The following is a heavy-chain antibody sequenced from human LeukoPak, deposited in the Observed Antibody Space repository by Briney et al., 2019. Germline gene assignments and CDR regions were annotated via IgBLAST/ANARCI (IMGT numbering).Heavy chain of an antibody. J-gene: IGHJ4*02. Sequence: GGSLRLSCAASGFTFSNAWMSWVRQAPGKGLEWVGRIKSKTDGGTTDYAAPVKGRFTISRDDSKNTLYLQMNSLKTEDTAVYYCTTVGRYCGGDCYNGYWGQGTLVTVSS. CDR1: GFTFSNAW. CDR3: TTVGRYCGGDCYNGY. D-gene: IGHD2-21*02. V-gene: IGHV3-15*01. CDR2: IKSKTDGGTT.